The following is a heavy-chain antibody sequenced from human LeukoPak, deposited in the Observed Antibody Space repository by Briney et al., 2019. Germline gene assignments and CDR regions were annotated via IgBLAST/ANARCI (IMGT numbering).Heavy chain of an antibody. J-gene: IGHJ4*02. D-gene: IGHD3-10*01. V-gene: IGHV3-23*01. CDR3: AKDLLLWFGELSRPGGYFDY. CDR2: ISGSGGST. CDR1: GFTFSSYA. Sequence: GGSLRLSCAASGFTFSSYAMSWVRQAPGKGLEWVSAISGSGGSTYYADPVKGRFTISRDNSKNTLYLQMNSLRAEDTAVYYCAKDLLLWFGELSRPGGYFDYWGQGTLVTVSS.